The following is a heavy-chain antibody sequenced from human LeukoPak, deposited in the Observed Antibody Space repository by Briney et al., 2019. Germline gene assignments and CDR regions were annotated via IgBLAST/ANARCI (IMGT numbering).Heavy chain of an antibody. D-gene: IGHD1-26*01. CDR1: GLTFRNYG. CDR2: IWYDGSNQ. V-gene: IGHV3-33*01. Sequence: PGGSLRLSCAASGLTFRNYGMHWVRQAPGKGLEWVAVIWYDGSNQYYLDSVKGRFTVSRDNAKNTLYLQMNSLRAEDTAVYCCATDRNSGKYYDYWGQGTLVTVSS. J-gene: IGHJ4*02. CDR3: ATDRNSGKYYDY.